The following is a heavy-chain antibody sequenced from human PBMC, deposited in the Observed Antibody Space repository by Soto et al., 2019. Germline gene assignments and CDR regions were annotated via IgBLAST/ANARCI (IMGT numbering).Heavy chain of an antibody. V-gene: IGHV3-7*01. D-gene: IGHD1-26*01. J-gene: IGHJ6*02. CDR1: GFTFSSYW. Sequence: EVQLVESGGGLVQPGGSLRLSCAASGFTFSSYWMSWVRQAPGKGLEWVANIKQDGSEKYYVDSVKGRFTISRDNAKNSLYLQMNSLRAEDTAVYYCARVSLGASTIADYSYYGMDVWGQGTTVTVSS. CDR2: IKQDGSEK. CDR3: ARVSLGASTIADYSYYGMDV.